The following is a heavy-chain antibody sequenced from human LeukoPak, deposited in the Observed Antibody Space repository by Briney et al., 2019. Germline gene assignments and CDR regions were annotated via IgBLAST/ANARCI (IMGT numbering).Heavy chain of an antibody. Sequence: ASVKVSCKVSGYTLTELSMHWVRQAPGKGLEWMGGFDPEDGEIIYAQKFQGRVTMTENTSTDTAYMELSSLRSEDTAVYYCATFPAQYSSSWYYFDYWGQGTLVTVSS. CDR3: ATFPAQYSSSWYYFDY. J-gene: IGHJ4*02. CDR1: GYTLTELS. CDR2: FDPEDGEI. V-gene: IGHV1-24*01. D-gene: IGHD6-13*01.